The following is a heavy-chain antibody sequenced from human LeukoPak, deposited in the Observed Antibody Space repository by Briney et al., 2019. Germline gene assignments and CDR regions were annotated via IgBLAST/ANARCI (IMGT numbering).Heavy chain of an antibody. V-gene: IGHV4-34*01. J-gene: IGHJ6*04. CDR2: INHSGST. CDR1: GGSFSGYY. D-gene: IGHD2-2*01. Sequence: SETLSLTCGAYGGSFSGYYWSWIRQPPGKGLEWIGEINHSGSTNYNPSLKSRVTISVDTSKNQFSLKLSSVTAADTAVYYCARVVPADVWGKGTTVTVSS. CDR3: ARVVPADV.